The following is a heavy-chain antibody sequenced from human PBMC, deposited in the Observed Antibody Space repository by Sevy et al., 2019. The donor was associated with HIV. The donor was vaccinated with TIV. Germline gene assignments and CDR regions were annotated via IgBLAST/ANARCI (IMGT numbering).Heavy chain of an antibody. Sequence: GGSLRLSCGASGFSFSTYNMNWVRQAPGKGLEWVSYITRSDSARDYADSVKGRFIISRDNAKNSLFLQMNSLRVEETAVYYCVRTVSGSYRYDDYWGQGTLVTVSS. CDR2: ITRSDSAR. D-gene: IGHD3-16*02. J-gene: IGHJ4*02. V-gene: IGHV3-48*01. CDR1: GFSFSTYN. CDR3: VRTVSGSYRYDDY.